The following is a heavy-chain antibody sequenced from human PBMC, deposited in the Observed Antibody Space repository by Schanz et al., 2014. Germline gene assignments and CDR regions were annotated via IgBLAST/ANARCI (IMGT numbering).Heavy chain of an antibody. CDR3: ARGGVEMATIRDAFDL. Sequence: QVQLVQSGAAVKKPGSSVKVSCEASGGTFGRYTLSWLRQAPGQGLEWMGRNIHVLGVTNYAQKFQDRLTITVDQSKTTAFMELSSLTSEDTALYYCARGGVEMATIRDAFDLWGQGTMVTVS. V-gene: IGHV1-69*02. CDR1: GGTFGRYT. D-gene: IGHD3-16*01. CDR2: NIHVLGVT. J-gene: IGHJ3*01.